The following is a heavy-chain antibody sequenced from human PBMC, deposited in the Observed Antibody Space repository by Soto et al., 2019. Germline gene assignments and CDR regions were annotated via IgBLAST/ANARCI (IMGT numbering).Heavy chain of an antibody. CDR3: ARGSSNAFDI. V-gene: IGHV3-7*02. Sequence: EVQLVESGGGLVQPGESLRLSYAASGFSFYNYWMNWVRQAPGKGPEWVANIKPDGSDKNYVDSVKGRFTISRDNAKNSLFLQMNSLRAEDTAVYYCARGSSNAFDIWGQGKMVTVSS. CDR1: GFSFYNYW. J-gene: IGHJ3*02. CDR2: IKPDGSDK.